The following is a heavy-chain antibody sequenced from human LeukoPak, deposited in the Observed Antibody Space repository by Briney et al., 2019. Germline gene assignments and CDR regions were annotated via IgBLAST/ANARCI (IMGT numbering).Heavy chain of an antibody. CDR1: GYTFTDYY. CDR2: VDPEDGET. V-gene: IGHV1-69-2*01. D-gene: IGHD6-13*01. J-gene: IGHJ4*02. Sequence: ATVKISCKVSGYTFTDYYMHWVQQAPGKGLEWMGLVDPEDGETIYAEKFQGRVTITADTSTDTAYMELSSLRSEDTAVYYCAKDPNRGIAAAGAFDYWGQGTLVTVSS. CDR3: AKDPNRGIAAAGAFDY.